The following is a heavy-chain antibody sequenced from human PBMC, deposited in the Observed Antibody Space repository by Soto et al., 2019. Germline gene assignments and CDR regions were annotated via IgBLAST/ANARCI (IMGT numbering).Heavy chain of an antibody. V-gene: IGHV4-61*01. J-gene: IGHJ4*02. D-gene: IGHD6-19*01. Sequence: SETLSLTCTVPGGSVNIGTYYWSWIRQPPGKGLEWIGYVYYTGSTNYNPSLKGRVTISMDTSTNQFSLRLTAVTAADTAVYYCARYASGRYYFDSWGQGTLVTVSS. CDR2: VYYTGST. CDR1: GGSVNIGTYY. CDR3: ARYASGRYYFDS.